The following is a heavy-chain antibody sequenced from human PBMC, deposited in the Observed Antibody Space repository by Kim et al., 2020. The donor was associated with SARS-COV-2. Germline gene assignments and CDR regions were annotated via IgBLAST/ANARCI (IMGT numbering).Heavy chain of an antibody. V-gene: IGHV5-51*01. D-gene: IGHD1-1*01. CDR2: IYPGDSDT. CDR3: ASSLYNWNDEGAEGTELPDAFDI. CDR1: GYSFTSYW. J-gene: IGHJ3*02. Sequence: GESLKISCKGSGYSFTSYWIGWVRQMPGKGLEWMGIIYPGDSDTRYSPSFQGQATISADKSISTAYLQWSSLKASDTAMYYCASSLYNWNDEGAEGTELPDAFDIWGQGKMVTVSS.